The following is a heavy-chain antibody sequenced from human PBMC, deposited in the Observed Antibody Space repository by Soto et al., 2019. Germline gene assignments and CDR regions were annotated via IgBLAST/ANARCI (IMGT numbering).Heavy chain of an antibody. CDR2: ISSSSSYI. D-gene: IGHD5-12*01. V-gene: IGHV3-21*01. CDR3: ARDLIVATFIGYYYYGMDV. CDR1: GFTFSSYS. Sequence: GGSLRLSCAASGFTFSSYSMNWVRQAPGKGLEWVSSISSSSSYIYYADSVKGRFTISRDNAKNSLYLQMNSLRADDTAVYYCARDLIVATFIGYYYYGMDVWGQGTTVTVSS. J-gene: IGHJ6*02.